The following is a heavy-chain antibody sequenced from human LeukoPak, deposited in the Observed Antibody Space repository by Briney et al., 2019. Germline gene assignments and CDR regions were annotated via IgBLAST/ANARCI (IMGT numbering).Heavy chain of an antibody. CDR3: ARDRIMQWLGTFDY. D-gene: IGHD6-19*01. CDR1: GGSISSGSYY. Sequence: PSQTLSLTCTVAGGSISSGSYYWSWIRQPGGKGLEWIGRIYTSGSTNYSPSLKSRVTISVDTSKNQFSLKLSSVTAADTAVYYCARDRIMQWLGTFDYWGQGTLVTVSS. J-gene: IGHJ4*02. CDR2: IYTSGST. V-gene: IGHV4-61*02.